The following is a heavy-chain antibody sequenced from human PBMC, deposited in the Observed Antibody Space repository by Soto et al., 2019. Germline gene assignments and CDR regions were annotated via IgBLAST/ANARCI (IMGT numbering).Heavy chain of an antibody. V-gene: IGHV3-73*02. Sequence: EVQLVESGGGLVQPGGSLKLSCAASGFTFSGSAMHWVRQASGKGLEWVGRIRSKANNYATVYAASVKGRFTISRDDSKHTAHLQLNSLKTEDTAVYYCARHALQYCGGDCYLLPYFDLWGRGTLVTVS. D-gene: IGHD2-21*02. J-gene: IGHJ2*01. CDR1: GFTFSGSA. CDR2: IRSKANNYAT. CDR3: ARHALQYCGGDCYLLPYFDL.